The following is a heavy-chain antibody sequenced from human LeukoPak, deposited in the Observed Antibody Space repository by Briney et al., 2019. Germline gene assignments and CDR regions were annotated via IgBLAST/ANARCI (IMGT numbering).Heavy chain of an antibody. CDR2: IYYSGNT. V-gene: IGHV4-39*07. D-gene: IGHD3-10*01. Sequence: SETLSLTCTVSGGSISSSSFYWGWIRQPPGKGLEWIGSIYYSGNTYYNPSLKSRVTISVDTSKNQFSLKLSSVTAADTAVYYCAREGFYYGSGSYYWGQGTLVTVPS. J-gene: IGHJ4*02. CDR3: AREGFYYGSGSYY. CDR1: GGSISSSSFY.